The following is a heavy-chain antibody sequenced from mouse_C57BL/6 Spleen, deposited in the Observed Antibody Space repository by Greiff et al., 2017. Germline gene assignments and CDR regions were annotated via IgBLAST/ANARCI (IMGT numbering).Heavy chain of an antibody. J-gene: IGHJ3*01. Sequence: VQLQQPGAELVMPGASVKLSCKASGYTFTSYWMHWVKQRPGQGLEWIGEIDPSGSCTNYNQKFKSKSTLTVDTSSSTAYMQLSSLTSEDSAVYYCARGYSRGRFWFAYWGQGALVTVSA. CDR1: GYTFTSYW. V-gene: IGHV1-69*01. D-gene: IGHD2-2*01. CDR2: IDPSGSCT. CDR3: ARGYSRGRFWFAY.